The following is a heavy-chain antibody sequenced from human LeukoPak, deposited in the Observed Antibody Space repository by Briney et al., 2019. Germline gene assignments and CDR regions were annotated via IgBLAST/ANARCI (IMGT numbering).Heavy chain of an antibody. CDR3: ARVFGYSYGLGGFDC. CDR1: GGTFSSYA. J-gene: IGHJ4*02. D-gene: IGHD5-18*01. Sequence: ASVKVSCKASGGTFSSYAISWVRQAPGQGLEWMGGIIPIFGTANYAQKFQGRVTITADESTSTAYMELSSLRSEDTAVYYCARVFGYSYGLGGFDCWGQGALVTVSS. V-gene: IGHV1-69*13. CDR2: IIPIFGTA.